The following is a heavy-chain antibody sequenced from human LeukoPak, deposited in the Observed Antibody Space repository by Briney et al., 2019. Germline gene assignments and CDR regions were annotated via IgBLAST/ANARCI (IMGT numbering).Heavy chain of an antibody. CDR3: ASLIAARPN. V-gene: IGHV3-21*01. Sequence: PGGSLRLSCAASGFTFSDYYMSWVRQAPGKGLEWVSSISSGSSYVYYADSVKGRFTISRDNAKNSLYLQMNSLRAEDTAVYYCASLIAARPNWGQGTLVTVSS. CDR2: ISSGSSYV. D-gene: IGHD6-6*01. J-gene: IGHJ4*02. CDR1: GFTFSDYY.